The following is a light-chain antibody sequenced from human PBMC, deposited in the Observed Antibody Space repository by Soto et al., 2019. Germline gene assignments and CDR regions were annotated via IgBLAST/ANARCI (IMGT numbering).Light chain of an antibody. CDR3: CSYAGTFTWV. Sequence: QSALTQPASVSGSPGQSVSISCTGTSSDVGTYNLVSWYEQRPGKGPKLMIYEGSKRPSGVSSRFSGSKSGNTASLTISGLQAEDEADYYCCSYAGTFTWVFGTGTKLTVL. J-gene: IGLJ1*01. CDR1: SSDVGTYNL. CDR2: EGS. V-gene: IGLV2-23*01.